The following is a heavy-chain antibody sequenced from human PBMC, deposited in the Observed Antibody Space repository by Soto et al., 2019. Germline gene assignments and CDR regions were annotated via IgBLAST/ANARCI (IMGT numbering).Heavy chain of an antibody. J-gene: IGHJ6*02. V-gene: IGHV3-7*03. Sequence: GGSLRLSCAASGFTFSSYWMSWVRQAPGKGLEWVANIKQDGSEKYYVHSVKGRFTISRDNAKNSLYLQMNSLRAEDTAVYYCARVGYDSSGYHPANYYYYYGMDVWGQGTTVTVSS. D-gene: IGHD3-22*01. CDR1: GFTFSSYW. CDR3: ARVGYDSSGYHPANYYYYYGMDV. CDR2: IKQDGSEK.